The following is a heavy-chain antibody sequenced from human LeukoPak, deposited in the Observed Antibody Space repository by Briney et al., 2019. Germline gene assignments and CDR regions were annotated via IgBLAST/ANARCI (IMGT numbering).Heavy chain of an antibody. V-gene: IGHV4/OR15-8*02. Sequence: SETLSLICTVSGGSISTANWWSWVRQSPGKGLEWIGEIYHDGKTNYHPSLESRVTVWMDKPRNQFSLRMHSMTAADTAVYYCLRQSPGFMIAGHFEYWAQGILVTVSS. CDR3: LRQSPGFMIAGHFEY. CDR2: IYHDGKT. J-gene: IGHJ4*02. CDR1: GGSISTANW. D-gene: IGHD3-16*01.